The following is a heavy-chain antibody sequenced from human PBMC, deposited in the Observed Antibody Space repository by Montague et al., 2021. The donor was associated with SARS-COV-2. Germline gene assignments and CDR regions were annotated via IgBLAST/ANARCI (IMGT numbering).Heavy chain of an antibody. D-gene: IGHD3-16*01. V-gene: IGHV4-4*02. CDR2: VHHSDNA. CDR3: ACERIAWGWLDP. Sequence: SETLSLTCAVSGGSFSASHYSSWVRQPPGGVLEWIGDVHHSDNANYTAPFNGRAKISVDKAKNHFSLTLTSGAAADTAVYYSACERIAWGWLDPWGQGTLVTVSS. CDR1: GGSFSASHY. J-gene: IGHJ5*02.